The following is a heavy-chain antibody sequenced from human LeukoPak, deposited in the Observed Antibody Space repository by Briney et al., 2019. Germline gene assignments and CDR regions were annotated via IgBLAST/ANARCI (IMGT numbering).Heavy chain of an antibody. CDR2: IDYSGSS. V-gene: IGHV4-39*01. CDR3: ARLLGSSWYFSFDP. D-gene: IGHD6-13*01. CDR1: GGSISDNSYY. J-gene: IGHJ5*02. Sequence: SETLSLTCTVSGGSISDNSYYWGWIRQSPGKGLEWFGSIDYSGSSHYNPSLKSRVTISVDTSKNQFSLKLRSVTAADTAVYYCARLLGSSWYFSFDPWGQGTLVTVSS.